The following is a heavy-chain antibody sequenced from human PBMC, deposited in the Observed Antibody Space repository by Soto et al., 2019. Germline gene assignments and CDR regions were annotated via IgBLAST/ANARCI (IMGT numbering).Heavy chain of an antibody. V-gene: IGHV3-30*03. Sequence: GGSLRLCCAASGLTFSSYGMHWVRQVPGKGLEWVAVISYDGSNKYYADSVKGRFTISRDNSKNTLYLQMNSLRAEDTAMHYCARGASSGWTVFDPWGQGTLVTVSS. CDR1: GLTFSSYG. CDR2: ISYDGSNK. D-gene: IGHD6-25*01. CDR3: ARGASSGWTVFDP. J-gene: IGHJ5*02.